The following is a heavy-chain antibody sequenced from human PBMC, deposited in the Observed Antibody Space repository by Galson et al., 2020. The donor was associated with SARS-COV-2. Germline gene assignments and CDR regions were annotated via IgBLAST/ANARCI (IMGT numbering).Heavy chain of an antibody. Sequence: GGSLRLSCAASGFTFSSYSMNWVRQAPGKGLEWVSYISSSSSTIYYADSVKGRFTISRDNAKNSLYLQMNSLRAEDTAVYYCARGSDYYYDGMDVWGQGTTVTVSS. CDR3: ARGSDYYYDGMDV. D-gene: IGHD2-15*01. V-gene: IGHV3-48*01. CDR1: GFTFSSYS. J-gene: IGHJ6*02. CDR2: ISSSSSTI.